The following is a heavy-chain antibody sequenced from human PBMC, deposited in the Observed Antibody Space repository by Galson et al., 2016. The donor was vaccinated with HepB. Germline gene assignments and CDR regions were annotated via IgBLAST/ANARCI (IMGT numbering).Heavy chain of an antibody. CDR2: INPNSGGR. V-gene: IGHV1-2*02. CDR3: ATDYDTLTDDDILTGHPLSY. D-gene: IGHD3-9*01. Sequence: SVKVSCKASGYTLTTYYIHWVRQAPGQGLEWMGWINPNSGGRNYAEKFQGRVTMTRDTSITTAYMELTRLRSDDTAVYYCATDYDTLTDDDILTGHPLSYWGQGTLVTVS. J-gene: IGHJ4*02. CDR1: GYTLTTYY.